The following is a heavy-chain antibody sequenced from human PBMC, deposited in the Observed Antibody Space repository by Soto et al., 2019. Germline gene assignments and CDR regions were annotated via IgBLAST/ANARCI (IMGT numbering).Heavy chain of an antibody. D-gene: IGHD4-17*01. V-gene: IGHV3-21*01. CDR3: ARETPFHPDYGGNHFSAY. Sequence: PGGSLRLSCAASGFTLSGYSMNWVRQAPGKGLEWVSSISTSSSYIHYADSVKGRFTISRDNAENSLYLQMNSLRAEDTAIYYCARETPFHPDYGGNHFSAYWGQGTLVTVSS. CDR1: GFTLSGYS. J-gene: IGHJ4*02. CDR2: ISTSSSYI.